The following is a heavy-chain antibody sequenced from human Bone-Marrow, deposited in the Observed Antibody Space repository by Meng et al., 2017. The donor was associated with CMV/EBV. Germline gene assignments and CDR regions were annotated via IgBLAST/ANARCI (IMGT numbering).Heavy chain of an antibody. Sequence: SVKGSCKASGYTFTSYDINWVRQATGQGLEWMGWMNPNSGNTGYAQKFQGRVTMTRNTSISTAYMELSSLRSEDTAVYYCASGIAARRGWFDPWGQGTLVTVSS. CDR1: GYTFTSYD. CDR2: MNPNSGNT. V-gene: IGHV1-8*01. D-gene: IGHD6-6*01. J-gene: IGHJ5*02. CDR3: ASGIAARRGWFDP.